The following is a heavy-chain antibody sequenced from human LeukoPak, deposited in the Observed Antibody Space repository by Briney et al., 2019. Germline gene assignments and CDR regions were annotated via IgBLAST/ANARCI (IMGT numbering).Heavy chain of an antibody. D-gene: IGHD5-12*01. V-gene: IGHV4-30-4*01. CDR3: ARGGVGGYDYFDS. CDR1: GGSISSDDYY. Sequence: SETLSLTCTVSGGSISSDDYYWSWIRQPPGKGLEWIGHITYSGSTDYSPSLGSRVTMSVDTSKNQFSLKLNSVTAAETAMYFCARGGVGGYDYFDSWGQGTLVAVSS. CDR2: ITYSGST. J-gene: IGHJ4*02.